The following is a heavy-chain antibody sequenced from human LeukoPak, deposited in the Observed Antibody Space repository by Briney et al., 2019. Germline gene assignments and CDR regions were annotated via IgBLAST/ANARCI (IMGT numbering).Heavy chain of an antibody. CDR2: INSDGSST. J-gene: IGHJ4*02. Sequence: GGPLRLSCAASGFTLSSYWMHWVRQAPGKGLVWVSRINSDGSSTSYADSVKGRFTISRDNAKNTLYLQMNSLRAEDTAVYYCAREGYYYDSSGYSYYFDYWGQGTLVTVSS. CDR3: AREGYYYDSSGYSYYFDY. D-gene: IGHD3-22*01. CDR1: GFTLSSYW. V-gene: IGHV3-74*01.